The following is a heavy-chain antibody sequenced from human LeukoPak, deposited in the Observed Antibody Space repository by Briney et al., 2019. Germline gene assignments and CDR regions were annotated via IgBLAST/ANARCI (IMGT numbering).Heavy chain of an antibody. J-gene: IGHJ5*02. D-gene: IGHD3-3*01. V-gene: IGHV5-51*01. CDR3: ARAQGFRFWFDP. Sequence: AESLKISCKGSGYSFTSYWIGCVRQMPAKGLEWMGIIYPGDSDTRYSPSFQSQVTILSDKSISTAYLQWSSLQTADTAVYYCARAQGFRFWFDPWGQGTLVTVSS. CDR2: IYPGDSDT. CDR1: GYSFTSYW.